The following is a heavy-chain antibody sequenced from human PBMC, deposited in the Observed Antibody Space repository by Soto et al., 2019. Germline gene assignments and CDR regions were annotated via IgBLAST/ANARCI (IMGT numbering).Heavy chain of an antibody. CDR1: GDSISSYY. Sequence: QVQLQESGPGLVKPSETLSLTCAVSGDSISSYYCMWIRQPPGKGLESIGYLYYGRSANYNPSLKTLVTSSVDTSTHQCSLTLSSMTAADTAVYYCALRSMAVVPEYWGQGTLVTVSS. J-gene: IGHJ4*02. D-gene: IGHD3-22*01. CDR3: ALRSMAVVPEY. CDR2: LYYGRSA. V-gene: IGHV4-59*01.